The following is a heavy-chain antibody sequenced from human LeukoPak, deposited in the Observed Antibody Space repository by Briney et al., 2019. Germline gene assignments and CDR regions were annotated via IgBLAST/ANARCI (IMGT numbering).Heavy chain of an antibody. CDR3: ASDAFDI. J-gene: IGHJ3*02. CDR2: INDGDGDT. V-gene: IGHV1-3*01. Sequence: ASVKVSCKASGNAFITYAMYWVRQVPGQRLEWMGWINDGDGDTRYSQRFQGRVTMTRDTSARTAYMELSSLRSEDTAVYYCASDAFDIWGQGTMVTVSS. CDR1: GNAFITYA.